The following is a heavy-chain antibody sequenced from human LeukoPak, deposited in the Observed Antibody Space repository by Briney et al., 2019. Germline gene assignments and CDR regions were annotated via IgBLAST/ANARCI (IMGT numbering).Heavy chain of an antibody. D-gene: IGHD3-9*01. CDR1: GYTFTSYG. Sequence: GASVKVSCKASGYTFTSYGISWVRQAPGQGLEWVGWISTYNGLTNYAQKFQGRVTMTTDTSTTTAYMELRSLRPDDTAVYYCARGPEGYYEFLTSSSYWGQGTLVTVSS. CDR2: ISTYNGLT. CDR3: ARGPEGYYEFLTSSSY. J-gene: IGHJ4*02. V-gene: IGHV1-18*01.